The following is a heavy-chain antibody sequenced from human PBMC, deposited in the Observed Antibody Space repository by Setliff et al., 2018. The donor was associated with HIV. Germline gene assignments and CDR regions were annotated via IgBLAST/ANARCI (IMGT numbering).Heavy chain of an antibody. CDR1: GDSIRGYY. V-gene: IGHV4-59*08. J-gene: IGHJ5*02. D-gene: IGHD3-10*01. Sequence: SETLSLTCTVSGDSIRGYYWSWIRQPPGKGLEWMGYVFYTGFAAYNPSLKSRLTISVDTSKSQFSLKLTSVTAADTAVYYCATIRLTMVRGIPNWFDPWGQGTLVTVSS. CDR3: ATIRLTMVRGIPNWFDP. CDR2: VFYTGFA.